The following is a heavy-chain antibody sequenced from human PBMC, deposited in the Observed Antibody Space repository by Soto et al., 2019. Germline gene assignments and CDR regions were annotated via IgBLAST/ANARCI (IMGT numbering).Heavy chain of an antibody. CDR3: AKVMGDSSGYLGNDYYYYGMDV. Sequence: QVQLVESGGGVVQPGRSLRLSCAASGFTFSSYGMHWVRQAPGKGLEWVAVISYDGSNKYYADCVKGRFTISRDNSKNTLYLQMNSLRAEDTAVYYCAKVMGDSSGYLGNDYYYYGMDVWGQGTTVTVSS. CDR1: GFTFSSYG. V-gene: IGHV3-30*18. D-gene: IGHD3-22*01. CDR2: ISYDGSNK. J-gene: IGHJ6*02.